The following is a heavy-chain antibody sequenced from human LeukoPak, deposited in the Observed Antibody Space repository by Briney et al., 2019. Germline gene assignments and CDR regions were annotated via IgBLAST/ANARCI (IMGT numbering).Heavy chain of an antibody. D-gene: IGHD3-22*01. V-gene: IGHV4-59*01. CDR3: ARASGGYYNNWFDP. Sequence: SETLSPTCTVSGGSLSTYYWSWIRHPPGKGLEWMGYIYYTGSTNYNPSLKSRVTISVDTSKNQFSLKLSSVTAADTAVYYCARASGGYYNNWFDPWGQGTLVTVSS. CDR2: IYYTGST. J-gene: IGHJ5*02. CDR1: GGSLSTYY.